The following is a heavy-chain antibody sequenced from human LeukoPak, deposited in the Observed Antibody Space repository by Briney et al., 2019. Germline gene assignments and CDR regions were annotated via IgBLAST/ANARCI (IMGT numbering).Heavy chain of an antibody. CDR2: FDPEDGET. J-gene: IGHJ5*02. CDR1: GYTLTELS. CDR3: ATEWFRYYYDSSGPWFDH. D-gene: IGHD3-22*01. V-gene: IGHV1-24*01. Sequence: GASVKVSCKVSGYTLTELSMHWVRQAPGKGLEWMGGFDPEDGETIYAQKFQGRVTMTEDTSTDTAYMELSSLRSEDTAVYYCATEWFRYYYDSSGPWFDHWGQGTLVTVSS.